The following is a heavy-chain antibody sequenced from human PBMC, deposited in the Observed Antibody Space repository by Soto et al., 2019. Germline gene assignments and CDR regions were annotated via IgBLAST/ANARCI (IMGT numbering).Heavy chain of an antibody. V-gene: IGHV1-69*08. CDR3: ARGLGGRMDD. CDR2: IIPILGET. D-gene: IGHD3-16*01. J-gene: IGHJ6*02. CDR1: GTIFSSYT. Sequence: QVQLVQSGAEVKKPGSSVRVSCKASGTIFSSYTISWVRQAPGQGLEWMGRIIPILGETNSAQKFQGRVTLTADKSTNPAYMQLNSLRLEDTAVYYCARGLGGRMDDWGQGTTVTVSS.